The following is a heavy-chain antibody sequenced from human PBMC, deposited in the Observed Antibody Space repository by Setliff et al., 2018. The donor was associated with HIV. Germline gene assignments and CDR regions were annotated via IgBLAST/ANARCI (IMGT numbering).Heavy chain of an antibody. CDR2: MYKDGTT. CDR3: ASARIPTGGTSTSFDY. D-gene: IGHD1-1*01. CDR1: GFTVSRTY. J-gene: IGHJ4*02. Sequence: GGSLRLSCEVSGFTVSRTYMSWVRQAPGGGLEWVAIMYKDGTTYYGDSVRGRFTVSRHNYDNTLLLQVDNPRSEDSAIYYCASARIPTGGTSTSFDYWGQGTQVTVSS. V-gene: IGHV3-53*04.